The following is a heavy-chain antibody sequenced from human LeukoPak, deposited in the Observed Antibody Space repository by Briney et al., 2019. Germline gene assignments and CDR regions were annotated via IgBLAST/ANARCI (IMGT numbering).Heavy chain of an antibody. CDR3: AKDSHWILFDD. D-gene: IGHD2-2*03. Sequence: PGGPLRLSCAASGFTFSDYYMSWIRQAPGKGLEWVSGIGGSGTRTYYADSVKGRFTISRDNSKNTLYLQMNSLRDEDTAVYYCAKDSHWILFDDWGQGTLVTVSS. V-gene: IGHV3-23*01. CDR1: GFTFSDYY. J-gene: IGHJ4*02. CDR2: IGGSGTRT.